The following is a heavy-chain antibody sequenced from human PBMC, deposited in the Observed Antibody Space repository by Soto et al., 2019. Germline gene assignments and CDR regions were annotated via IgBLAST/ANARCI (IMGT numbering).Heavy chain of an antibody. V-gene: IGHV3-11*01. CDR3: TTEGPGYCSNGVCSCLDY. CDR1: GFTFSDYY. Sequence: GGSLSLSCAASGFTFSDYYMRWIRQAPGKGLEWVSYISSSGSTIYYADSVKGRFTISRDNAKNSLYLQMNSLKTEDTAVYYCTTEGPGYCSNGVCSCLDYWGQGTLVTVSS. J-gene: IGHJ4*02. CDR2: ISSSGSTI. D-gene: IGHD2-8*01.